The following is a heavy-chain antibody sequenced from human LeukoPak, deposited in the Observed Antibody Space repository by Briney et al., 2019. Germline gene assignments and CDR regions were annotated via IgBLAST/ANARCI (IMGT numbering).Heavy chain of an antibody. CDR1: GYTFTGYY. CDR3: AGEELGYCSSTSCYAFDY. D-gene: IGHD2-2*01. CDR2: INPNSGGT. J-gene: IGHJ4*02. Sequence: ASVKVSCKASGYTFTGYYMHWVRQAPGQGLEWMGWINPNSGGTNCAQKFQGRVTMTRDTSISTAYMELSRLRSDDTAVYYCAGEELGYCSSTSCYAFDYWGQGTLVTVSS. V-gene: IGHV1-2*02.